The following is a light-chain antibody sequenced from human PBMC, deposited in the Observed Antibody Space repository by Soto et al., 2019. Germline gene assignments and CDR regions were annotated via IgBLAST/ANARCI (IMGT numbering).Light chain of an antibody. CDR2: DVS. CDR1: SSDVGGYNY. V-gene: IGLV2-14*01. Sequence: QSALTQPASVSGSPGQSITISCTGTSSDVGGYNYVSWYQQHPGKAPKLMIYDVSDRPSGVSNRFSGSKSGNTASLTISGLQAEDEADYYCSSHTSSSTPYVFGTGTKPPS. J-gene: IGLJ1*01. CDR3: SSHTSSSTPYV.